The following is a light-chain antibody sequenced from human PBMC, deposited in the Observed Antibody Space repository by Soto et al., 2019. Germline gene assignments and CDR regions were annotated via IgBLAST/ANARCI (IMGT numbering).Light chain of an antibody. CDR3: SSYTTSSTLG. V-gene: IGLV2-14*01. CDR2: GVT. CDR1: SSDIGAYNY. J-gene: IGLJ2*01. Sequence: QSALTQPASVSGSPGQSITISCTGTSSDIGAYNYVSWYQQHPGKAPKLMIYGVTNRPSGVSNRFSGSKSGNTASLTISGLQDEDEADYYCSSYTTSSTLGFGGGTKLTVL.